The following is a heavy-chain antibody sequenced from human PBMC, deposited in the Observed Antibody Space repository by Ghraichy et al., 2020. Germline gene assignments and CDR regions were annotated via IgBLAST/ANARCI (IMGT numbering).Heavy chain of an antibody. CDR1: GFTFSSYS. CDR2: ISSSSSTI. Sequence: GGSLRLSCAASGFTFSSYSMNWVRQAPGKGLEWVSYISSSSSTIYYADSVKGRFTISRDNAKNSLYLQMNSLRDEDTAVYYCARGRLLRFLEWLSGSWFDPWGQGTLVTVSS. J-gene: IGHJ5*02. V-gene: IGHV3-48*02. D-gene: IGHD3-3*01. CDR3: ARGRLLRFLEWLSGSWFDP.